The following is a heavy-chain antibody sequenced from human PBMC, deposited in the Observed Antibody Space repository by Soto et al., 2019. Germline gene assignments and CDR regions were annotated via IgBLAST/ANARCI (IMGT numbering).Heavy chain of an antibody. CDR2: IYWGDDK. J-gene: IGHJ6*02. D-gene: IGHD2-21*02. CDR3: IQSRCGGDCLQSYASHYYYGMDV. V-gene: IGHV2-5*02. CDR1: GFSLSTSGVG. Sequence: SGPTLVNPTQTLTLTCTFSGFSLSTSGVGVGWIRQPPGKALEWLALIYWGDDKRYSPSLRSRLTISKDTSKNQVVLTMTNMDPVDTATYYCIQSRCGGDCLQSYASHYYYGMDVWGQGTTVTVSS.